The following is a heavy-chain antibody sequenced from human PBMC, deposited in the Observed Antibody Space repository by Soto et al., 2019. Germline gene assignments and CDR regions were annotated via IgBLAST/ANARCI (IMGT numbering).Heavy chain of an antibody. CDR2: FDPVDGET. V-gene: IGHV1-24*01. CDR1: GYTLTELF. Sequence: GASVKVSCKVSGYTLTELFMHWVRQAPGKGLEWMGGFDPVDGETIYAQKFLGRVTMTEDTSTDTAYMELSSLGSEDTAVYYCATIRRLTMIEVDYFCFDNWGQGTLVTVSS. D-gene: IGHD3-22*01. J-gene: IGHJ4*02. CDR3: ATIRRLTMIEVDYFCFDN.